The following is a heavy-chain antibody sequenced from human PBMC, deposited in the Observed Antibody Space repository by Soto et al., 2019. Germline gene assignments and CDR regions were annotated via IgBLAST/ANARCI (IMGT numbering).Heavy chain of an antibody. V-gene: IGHV1-3*01. Sequence: QVQLVQSGAEVKKPGASVKVSCKASGYTFTSYAMPWVRQAPGQRLEWMGWINAGNGNTKYSQKFQGRVTITRDTSASTAYMELSSLRSEDTAVYYCASSKFGGVIPQFDYWGQGTLVTVSS. CDR2: INAGNGNT. J-gene: IGHJ4*02. D-gene: IGHD3-16*02. CDR3: ASSKFGGVIPQFDY. CDR1: GYTFTSYA.